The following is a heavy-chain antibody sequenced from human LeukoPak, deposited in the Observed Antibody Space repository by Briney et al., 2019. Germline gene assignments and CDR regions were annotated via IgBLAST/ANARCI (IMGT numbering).Heavy chain of an antibody. D-gene: IGHD3-10*01. Sequence: PGGSLRLSCAASGFTFSSYEMNWVRQAPGKGLGWVAVISYDGSNKYYADSVKGRFTISRDNSKNTLYLQMNSLRAEDTAAYYCARDGSGSIVYNGIDVWGQGTTVTVSS. J-gene: IGHJ6*02. CDR3: ARDGSGSIVYNGIDV. V-gene: IGHV3-30-3*01. CDR1: GFTFSSYE. CDR2: ISYDGSNK.